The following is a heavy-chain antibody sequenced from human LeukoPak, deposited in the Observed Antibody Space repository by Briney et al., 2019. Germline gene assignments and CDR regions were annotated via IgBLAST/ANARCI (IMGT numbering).Heavy chain of an antibody. CDR3: ARDWRAAAGTPLDY. V-gene: IGHV6-1*01. Sequence: SQTLSLTCAISGDSVSSSRAGWNWIRQSPSRGLEWLGRTYYRTKWYNDYAVSLKSRITIVADTSKNKVSVQLNSVTPEDTAVYYCARDWRAAAGTPLDYWGQGTLVTVSS. D-gene: IGHD6-13*01. CDR1: GDSVSSSRAG. CDR2: TYYRTKWYN. J-gene: IGHJ4*02.